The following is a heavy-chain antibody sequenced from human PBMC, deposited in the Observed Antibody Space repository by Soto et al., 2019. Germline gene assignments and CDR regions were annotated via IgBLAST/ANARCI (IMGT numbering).Heavy chain of an antibody. CDR3: ARERAEYYYGSGSYDAFDI. Sequence: ASVKVSCKASGGTFSSYAISWVRQAPGQGLEWMGGIIPIFGTANYAQKFQGRVTITADESTSTAYMELSSLRSEDTAVYYCARERAEYYYGSGSYDAFDIWGQGTMVTVSS. V-gene: IGHV1-69*13. CDR2: IIPIFGTA. J-gene: IGHJ3*02. D-gene: IGHD3-10*01. CDR1: GGTFSSYA.